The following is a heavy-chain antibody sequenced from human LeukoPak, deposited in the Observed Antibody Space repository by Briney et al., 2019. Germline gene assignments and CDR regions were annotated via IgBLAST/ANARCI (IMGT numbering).Heavy chain of an antibody. V-gene: IGHV3-23*01. Sequence: GGSLRLSCAASGFTFSSYAMSWVRQAPGKGLEWVSGISGSGGSTYYADSVKGRFTISRDNSKNTLYLQTNSLRAEDTAVYHCAKDQYSSGWYRFDYWGQGTLVTVSS. CDR2: ISGSGGST. CDR3: AKDQYSSGWYRFDY. CDR1: GFTFSSYA. J-gene: IGHJ4*02. D-gene: IGHD6-19*01.